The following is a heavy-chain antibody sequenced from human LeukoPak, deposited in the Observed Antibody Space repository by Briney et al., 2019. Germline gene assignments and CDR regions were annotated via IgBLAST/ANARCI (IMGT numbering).Heavy chain of an antibody. V-gene: IGHV3-7*01. CDR1: GFTFENYW. Sequence: GGSLRLSCAASGFTFENYWMSWVRQVPRKGPEWVTNIKQDGSVEHYLDSVKGRFTISRDNAKNSLFLQMDSLIAEDTAVYYCARWAGVTDQWGQGTLVTVSS. J-gene: IGHJ4*02. D-gene: IGHD5-18*01. CDR2: IKQDGSVE. CDR3: ARWAGVTDQ.